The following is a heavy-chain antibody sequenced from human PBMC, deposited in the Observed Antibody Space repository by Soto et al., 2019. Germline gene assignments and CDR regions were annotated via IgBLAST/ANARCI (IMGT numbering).Heavy chain of an antibody. CDR3: ARSDGYHFNWLDS. D-gene: IGHD2-21*01. CDR1: GYTFASYD. V-gene: IGHV1-8*01. J-gene: IGHJ5*01. CDR2: MNPNRNNT. Sequence: QVQLVQSGAEVKTPGASVKVSCKASGYTFASYDINWVRQAPGQGLEWMGWMNPNRNNTGYAQKFQGSITMTRDIALSIAHMELSSLRNEDTAVYYCARSDGYHFNWLDSWGQGTLVTVSA.